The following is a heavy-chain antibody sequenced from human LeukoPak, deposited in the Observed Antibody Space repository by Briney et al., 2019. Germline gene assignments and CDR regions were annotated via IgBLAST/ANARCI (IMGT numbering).Heavy chain of an antibody. Sequence: SETLSLTCTVSGGSISTYSWTWIRQPAGKGLEWSGRIYTSGSTNYNPSLKSRVTISVDTSKNQFSLKLSSVTAADTAVYYCVRGIVVVAQLGYYFYYMDVWGKGTTVTISS. J-gene: IGHJ6*03. CDR1: GGSISTYS. CDR2: IYTSGST. D-gene: IGHD2-15*01. CDR3: VRGIVVVAQLGYYFYYMDV. V-gene: IGHV4-4*07.